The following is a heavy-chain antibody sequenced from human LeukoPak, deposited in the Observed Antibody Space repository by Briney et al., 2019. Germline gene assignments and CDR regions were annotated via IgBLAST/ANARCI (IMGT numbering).Heavy chain of an antibody. CDR1: GGSISSGDYY. V-gene: IGHV4-30-4*01. CDR3: ARYDGDGVSVDY. J-gene: IGHJ4*02. CDR2: IYYSGST. Sequence: PSETLSLTCTVSGGSISSGDYYWSWIRQPPGKGLEWIGYIYYSGSTNYNPSLKSRVTISVDTSKNQFSLKLSSVTAADTAVYYCARYDGDGVSVDYWGQGTLVTVSS. D-gene: IGHD4-17*01.